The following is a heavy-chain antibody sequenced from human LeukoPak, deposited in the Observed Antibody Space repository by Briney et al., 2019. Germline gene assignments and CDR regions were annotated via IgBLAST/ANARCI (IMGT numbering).Heavy chain of an antibody. CDR2: IYYSGST. CDR3: ARSEYYFDY. Sequence: SGTLSLTCTVSGGSISSYYWSWIRQPPGKGLEWIGYIYYSGSTNYNPSLKSRVTISVDTSKNQFSLKLSSVTAADTAVYYCARSEYYFDYWGQGTLVTVSS. CDR1: GGSISSYY. J-gene: IGHJ4*02. V-gene: IGHV4-59*01.